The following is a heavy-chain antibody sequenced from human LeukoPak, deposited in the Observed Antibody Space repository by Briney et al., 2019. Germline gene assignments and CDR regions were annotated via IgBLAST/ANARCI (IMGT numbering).Heavy chain of an antibody. D-gene: IGHD1-26*01. J-gene: IGHJ5*02. CDR3: ASSPSGSQYNWFDP. CDR2: IYPGDSDT. Sequence: GESLKISCKGSGYSITSYWIGWVRQMPGKGLEGMGIIYPGDSDTKYSPSFQGQVTISADKSISTAYLQWSSLKAADTAMYDCASSPSGSQYNWFDPWGQGTLVTVSS. V-gene: IGHV5-51*01. CDR1: GYSITSYW.